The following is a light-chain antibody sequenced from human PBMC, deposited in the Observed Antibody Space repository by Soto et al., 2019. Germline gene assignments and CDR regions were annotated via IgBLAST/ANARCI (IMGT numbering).Light chain of an antibody. V-gene: IGLV2-8*01. Sequence: QSALTQPPSASGSLGQSVTISCTGTSSDVGGYNYVSWYQQHPGKAPKLMISGVSERPSGVPDRFSGSKSGNTASLTVSGLQAEDEADYCCSSYAGSDNWVFGGGTQLTVL. CDR1: SSDVGGYNY. CDR2: GVS. CDR3: SSYAGSDNWV. J-gene: IGLJ2*01.